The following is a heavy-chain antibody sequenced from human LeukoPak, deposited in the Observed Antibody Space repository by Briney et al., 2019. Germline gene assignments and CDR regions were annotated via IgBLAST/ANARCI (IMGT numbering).Heavy chain of an antibody. D-gene: IGHD6-6*01. CDR2: IDPSDSYI. V-gene: IGHV5-10-1*01. J-gene: IGHJ5*02. CDR1: GYSFSSYW. Sequence: GESLKISCQGSGYSFSSYWINWVRQMPGRGLVWVGRIDPSDSYINYSPSFQGHVTISADKSIGTAYLQWSSLTASDTAIYYCARHGKASYSNSPFDPWGQGTLVSVSS. CDR3: ARHGKASYSNSPFDP.